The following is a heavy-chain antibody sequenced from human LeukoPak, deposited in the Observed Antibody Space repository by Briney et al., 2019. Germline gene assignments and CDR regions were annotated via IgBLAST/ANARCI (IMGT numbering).Heavy chain of an antibody. CDR3: ARERSFSYADY. CDR2: IYYSGST. D-gene: IGHD2-2*01. V-gene: IGHV4-59*01. J-gene: IGHJ4*02. Sequence: SETLSLTCTVSGGSISSYYWSWIRQPPGKGLEWIGYIYYSGSTNYNPSLKSRVTISVDTSKNQFSLKLSSVTAADTAVYYCARERSFSYADYWGQGTLVTVSS. CDR1: GGSISSYY.